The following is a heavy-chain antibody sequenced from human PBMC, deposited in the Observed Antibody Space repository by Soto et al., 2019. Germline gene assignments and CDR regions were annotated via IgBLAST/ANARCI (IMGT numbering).Heavy chain of an antibody. D-gene: IGHD1-1*01. CDR3: AHRDSTGTTTYFDS. J-gene: IGHJ4*02. V-gene: IGHV2-5*02. Sequence: QITLKEAGPTLVKPTETLTLTCTFSGFSFTTTTMGVGWTRQPPGKALEWLAIIYWDGESRYNPLLRRRLTLTEDTSKNQVVLTMTNMDPKDTATYYCAHRDSTGTTTYFDSWGQGIPVTVAS. CDR1: GFSFTTTTMG. CDR2: IYWDGES.